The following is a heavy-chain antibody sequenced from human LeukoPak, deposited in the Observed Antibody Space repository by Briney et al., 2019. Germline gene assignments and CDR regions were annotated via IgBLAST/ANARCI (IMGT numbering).Heavy chain of an antibody. D-gene: IGHD5-18*01. Sequence: GGSLRLSCAASGFTFSGYWMHWVRQAPGKGLVWLSRINNDGSSTSYADSVKGRLTISRDNAKNTLYLQMNSLRAEGTAVYYCVRGGGYSYGHCDYWGQGTLVTVSS. CDR1: GFTFSGYW. CDR2: INNDGSST. CDR3: VRGGGYSYGHCDY. J-gene: IGHJ4*02. V-gene: IGHV3-74*01.